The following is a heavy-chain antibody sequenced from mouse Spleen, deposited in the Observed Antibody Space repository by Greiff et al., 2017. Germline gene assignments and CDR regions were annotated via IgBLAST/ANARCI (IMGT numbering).Heavy chain of an antibody. CDR1: GFTFSSYA. Sequence: EVKLVESGGGLVKPGGSLKLSCAASGFTFSSYAMSWVRQTPEKRLEWVATISSGGSYTYYPDSVKGRFTIARDNAKNTLYLQMSSLRSEDTAMYYCARHHRSSYWYFDVWGAGTTVTVSS. V-gene: IGHV5-9-3*01. J-gene: IGHJ1*01. D-gene: IGHD2-14*01. CDR3: ARHHRSSYWYFDV. CDR2: ISSGGSYT.